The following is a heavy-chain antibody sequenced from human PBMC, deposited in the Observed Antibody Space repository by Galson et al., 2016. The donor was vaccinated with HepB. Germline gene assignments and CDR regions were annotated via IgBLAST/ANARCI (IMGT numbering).Heavy chain of an antibody. CDR1: GFTLNRST. Sequence: SLRLSCAASGFTLNRSTINWVRQAPGKGLQWVSSISSTGTYIYYADSLKGRFTISRDNAKNSLFLQLDSLRAEDTAVYYCARSAEGYTSSWSNFDYWGQGTLVTVSS. D-gene: IGHD6-13*01. CDR3: ARSAEGYTSSWSNFDY. CDR2: ISSTGTYI. V-gene: IGHV3-21*06. J-gene: IGHJ4*02.